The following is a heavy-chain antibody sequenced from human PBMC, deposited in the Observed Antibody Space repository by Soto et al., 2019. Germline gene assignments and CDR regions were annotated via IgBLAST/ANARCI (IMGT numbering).Heavy chain of an antibody. V-gene: IGHV3-23*01. CDR2: ISGSSDRT. J-gene: IGHJ3*01. D-gene: IGHD5-12*01. CDR1: GFTIRNYA. CDR3: EGSWT. Sequence: EVQVLESGGDLVQPGGSLRLSCAASGFTIRNYAMSWVRQAPGKALEWVSGISGSSDRTYYADSVKGRFTISKDTSSNTLYLQMNSLRGEDTAGYHCEGSWTWCQGTMVTVSS.